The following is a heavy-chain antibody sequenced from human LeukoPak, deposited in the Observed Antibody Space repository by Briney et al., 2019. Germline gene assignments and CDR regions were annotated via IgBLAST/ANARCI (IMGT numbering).Heavy chain of an antibody. D-gene: IGHD6-13*01. CDR3: AGSWSPYDASDI. CDR1: EFTFSSYW. Sequence: GRSLRLSCAASEFTFSSYWMIWVRQAPGKGLEWVANINQDGSKKYYVDSVKGRFTITRDNAKNSLYLQMNSLRAEDTAVYYCAGSWSPYDASDIWGQGTMVTVSS. CDR2: INQDGSKK. J-gene: IGHJ3*02. V-gene: IGHV3-7*01.